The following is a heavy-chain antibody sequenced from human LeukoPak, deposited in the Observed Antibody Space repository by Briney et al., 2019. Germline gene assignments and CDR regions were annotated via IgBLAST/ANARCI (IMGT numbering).Heavy chain of an antibody. CDR2: ISASGDIT. Sequence: GGSLRLSCAASEFTFSSYTMIWARQAPGKGLEWVSAISASGDITNYRESVKGRFTISRDSSKNTLYLEMNSLRAEDTAVYYCARGSAASPAGWFDPWGQGTLVTVSS. CDR1: EFTFSSYT. J-gene: IGHJ5*02. CDR3: ARGSAASPAGWFDP. D-gene: IGHD2-2*01. V-gene: IGHV3-23*01.